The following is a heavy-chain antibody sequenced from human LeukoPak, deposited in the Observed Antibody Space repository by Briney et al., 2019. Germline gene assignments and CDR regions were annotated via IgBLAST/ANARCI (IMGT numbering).Heavy chain of an antibody. CDR1: GGSISSSSYY. Sequence: SETLSLICTVSGGSISSSSYYWGWIRQPPGKGLEWIGSIYYSGSTYYNPSLKSRVTISVDTSKNQFSLKLSSVTAADTAVYYCARSTIGLLAFDIWGQGTMVTVSS. J-gene: IGHJ3*02. V-gene: IGHV4-39*07. CDR2: IYYSGST. CDR3: ARSTIGLLAFDI. D-gene: IGHD2-21*02.